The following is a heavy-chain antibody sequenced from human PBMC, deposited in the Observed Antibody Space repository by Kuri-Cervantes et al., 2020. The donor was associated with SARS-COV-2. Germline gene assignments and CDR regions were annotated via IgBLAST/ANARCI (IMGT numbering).Heavy chain of an antibody. J-gene: IGHJ5*02. Sequence: ASVKVSCKASGYTFTSYGISWVRQAPGQGLEWMGWISAYNGNTNYARKLQGRVTMTRNTSISTAYMELSSLRSEDTAVYYFARGVGYGFWSGPPFDPWGQGTLVTVSS. D-gene: IGHD3-3*01. CDR2: ISAYNGNT. V-gene: IGHV1-18*01. CDR3: ARGVGYGFWSGPPFDP. CDR1: GYTFTSYG.